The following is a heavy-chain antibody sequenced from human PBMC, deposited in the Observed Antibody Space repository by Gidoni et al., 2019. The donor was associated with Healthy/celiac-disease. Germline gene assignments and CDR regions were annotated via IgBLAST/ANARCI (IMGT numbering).Heavy chain of an antibody. CDR2: IIPILGIA. V-gene: IGHV1-69*04. J-gene: IGHJ6*03. Sequence: QVQLVQSGAEGKKPGSSVKVSCKASGGTFSSYAISWVRQAPGQGLEWMGRIIPILGIANYAQKFQGRVTITADKSTSTAYMELSSLRSEDTAVYYCAREAVPAAAAYYYYYYMDVWGKGTTVTVSS. CDR3: AREAVPAAAAYYYYYYMDV. D-gene: IGHD2-2*01. CDR1: GGTFSSYA.